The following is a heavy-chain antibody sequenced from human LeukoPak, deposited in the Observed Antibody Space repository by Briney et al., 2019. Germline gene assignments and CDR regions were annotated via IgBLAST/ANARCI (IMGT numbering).Heavy chain of an antibody. J-gene: IGHJ3*02. V-gene: IGHV1-24*01. CDR1: GYTLTELS. CDR3: ASVNTAYAFDI. CDR2: FDPEDGET. Sequence: ASVKVSCRVSGYTLTELSMHWVRQAPGKGLEWMGGFDPEDGETIYAQKFQGRVTMTEDTSTDTAYMELSSLRSEDTAAYYCASVNTAYAFDIWGQGTMVTVSS. D-gene: IGHD5-18*01.